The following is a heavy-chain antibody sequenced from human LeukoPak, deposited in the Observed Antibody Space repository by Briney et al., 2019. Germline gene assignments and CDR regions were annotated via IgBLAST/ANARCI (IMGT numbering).Heavy chain of an antibody. J-gene: IGHJ6*03. Sequence: SETLSLTCTVSGGSISSYYWSWIQQPPGKGLEWIGYIYYSGSTNYNPSLKSRVTISVDTSKNQFSLKLSSVTAADTTVYYCARAEKVYYYYYMDVWGKGTTVTVSS. CDR1: GGSISSYY. CDR2: IYYSGST. V-gene: IGHV4-59*12. CDR3: ARAEKVYYYYYMDV.